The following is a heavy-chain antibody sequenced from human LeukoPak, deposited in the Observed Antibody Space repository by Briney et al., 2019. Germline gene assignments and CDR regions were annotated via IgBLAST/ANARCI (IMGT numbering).Heavy chain of an antibody. CDR3: ARETYCSGGSCYSGWFDP. J-gene: IGHJ5*02. Sequence: SETLSLTCTVSGGSISSYYWSWIRQPPGKGLEWIGYIYYSGSTNYNPSLKSRVTISVDTSKNQFPLKLSSVTAADTAVYYCARETYCSGGSCYSGWFDPWGQGTLVTVSS. D-gene: IGHD2-15*01. CDR2: IYYSGST. V-gene: IGHV4-59*01. CDR1: GGSISSYY.